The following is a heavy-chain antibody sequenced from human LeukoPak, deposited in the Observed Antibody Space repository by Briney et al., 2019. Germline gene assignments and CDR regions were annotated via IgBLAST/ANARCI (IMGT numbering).Heavy chain of an antibody. V-gene: IGHV3-74*01. D-gene: IGHD6-19*01. CDR1: GFTFSSYW. CDR2: INSDGSNT. Sequence: GGSLRLSCAASGFTFSSYWMHWVRQAPGKGLVWVSRINSDGSNTNYADSVKGRFTISRDNARNTLYLQMNSLRAEDTAVFYCARVRDISGHWGFLDYWGQGTLVTVSS. J-gene: IGHJ4*02. CDR3: ARVRDISGHWGFLDY.